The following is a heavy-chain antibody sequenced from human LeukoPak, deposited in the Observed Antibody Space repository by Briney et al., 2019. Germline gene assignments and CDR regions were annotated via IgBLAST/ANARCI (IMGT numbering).Heavy chain of an antibody. D-gene: IGHD5-18*01. CDR3: AREPGGARGYSYDYGYYYYMDV. Sequence: KSSETLSPTCTVSGGSISRHYWSWIRQPPGKGLEWIGYVYYSGSTNYNPSLKSRVTISVHTSKNQFSLKLSSVTAADTAVCYCAREPGGARGYSYDYGYYYYMDVWGRGTTVTVSS. J-gene: IGHJ6*03. V-gene: IGHV4-59*11. CDR1: GGSISRHY. CDR2: VYYSGST.